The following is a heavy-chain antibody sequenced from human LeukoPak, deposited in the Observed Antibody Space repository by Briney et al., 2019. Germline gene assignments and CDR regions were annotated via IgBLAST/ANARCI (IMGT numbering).Heavy chain of an antibody. V-gene: IGHV4-61*05. D-gene: IGHD1-26*01. CDR3: ARHYRGGRLPEWFDP. Sequence: PSETLSLTCTVSGGSISSSSYYWGWIRQPPGKGLEWIGYIYYSGSTNYNPSLKGRVTISVDTSKNQFSLKLSSVTAADTAVYYCARHYRGGRLPEWFDPWGQGTLVTVSS. CDR1: GGSISSSSYY. J-gene: IGHJ5*02. CDR2: IYYSGST.